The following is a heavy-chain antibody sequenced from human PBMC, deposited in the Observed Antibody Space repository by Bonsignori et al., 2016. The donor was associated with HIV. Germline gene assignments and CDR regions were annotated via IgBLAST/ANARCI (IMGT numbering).Heavy chain of an antibody. J-gene: IGHJ4*02. CDR3: AKDLRGGSEGYYFDY. Sequence: GGSLRLSCAASGFTFSSYAMSWVRQAPGKGLEWVSVIYSGGSSTYYADSVKGRFTISRDNSKNTLYLQMNSLRAEDTAVYYCAKDLRGGSEGYYFDYWGQGTLVTVSS. CDR2: IYSGGSST. V-gene: IGHV3-23*03. D-gene: IGHD3-16*01. CDR1: GFTFSSYA.